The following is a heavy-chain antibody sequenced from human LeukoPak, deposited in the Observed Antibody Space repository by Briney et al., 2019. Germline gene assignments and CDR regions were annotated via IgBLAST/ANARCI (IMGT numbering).Heavy chain of an antibody. CDR1: GRYW. Sequence: GGSLRLSCAASGRYWMHWVRQAPGKGLVWVSHINSDGSWTSYADSVKGRFTISKDNAKNTVYLQMSNLRVEDAAVYYCVSFYETYWGRGTLVTVSS. CDR3: VSFYETY. V-gene: IGHV3-74*01. CDR2: INSDGSWT. D-gene: IGHD2/OR15-2a*01. J-gene: IGHJ4*02.